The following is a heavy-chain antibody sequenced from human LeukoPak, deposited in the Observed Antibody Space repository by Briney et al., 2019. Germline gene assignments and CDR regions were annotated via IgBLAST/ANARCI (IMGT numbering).Heavy chain of an antibody. CDR2: ISSSSSTI. V-gene: IGHV3-48*02. CDR1: GFTFSSYS. D-gene: IGHD3-10*01. Sequence: GGSLRLSCAASGFTFSSYSMDWVRQAPGKGLEWVSYISSSSSTIYYADSVKGRFTISRDNAKNSLYLQMNSLRDEDTAVYYCARVGPLWFGELFTPLPYYYYYGMDVWGQGTTVTVSS. CDR3: ARVGPLWFGELFTPLPYYYYYGMDV. J-gene: IGHJ6*02.